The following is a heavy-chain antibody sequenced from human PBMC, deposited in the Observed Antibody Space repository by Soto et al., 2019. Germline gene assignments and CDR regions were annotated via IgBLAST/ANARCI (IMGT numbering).Heavy chain of an antibody. V-gene: IGHV3-74*01. CDR2: INSDGSST. Sequence: PGGSLRLSCAASGFTFSGYRMHWVRQAPGKGLVWVSRINSDGSSTEYADSVRGRFTISRDNAKNTLHLQMDSLRAEDTAVYYCARTNYHFDLWGQGTPVTVS. J-gene: IGHJ4*02. CDR3: ARTNYHFDL. D-gene: IGHD3-10*01. CDR1: GFTFSGYR.